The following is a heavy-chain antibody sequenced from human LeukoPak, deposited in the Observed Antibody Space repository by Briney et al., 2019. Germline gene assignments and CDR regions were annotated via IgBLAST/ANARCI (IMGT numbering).Heavy chain of an antibody. J-gene: IGHJ5*02. D-gene: IGHD2-2*01. CDR1: GASISSYY. CDR2: IYYTGST. Sequence: SETLSLTCTVSGASISSYYWSWIRQPPGKGLEWIGYIYYTGSTNYNTSLKSRATISVDTPKNQFSLKLSSVTAADTAVYYCARGSCSSTSCYFPWGQGTLVTVSS. V-gene: IGHV4-59*01. CDR3: ARGSCSSTSCYFP.